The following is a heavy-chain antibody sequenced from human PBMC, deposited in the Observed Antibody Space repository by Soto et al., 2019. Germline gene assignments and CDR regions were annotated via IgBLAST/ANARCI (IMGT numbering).Heavy chain of an antibody. D-gene: IGHD5-12*01. J-gene: IGHJ4*02. V-gene: IGHV1-69*04. CDR3: AREERRDGYQFDY. CDR1: GYTFTNFG. Sequence: SVKVSCKASGYTFTNFGISWVRQAPGQGLEWMGRIIPILGIANYAQKFQGRVTITADKSTSTAYMELSSLRSEDTAVYYCAREERRDGYQFDYWGQGTLVTVSS. CDR2: IIPILGIA.